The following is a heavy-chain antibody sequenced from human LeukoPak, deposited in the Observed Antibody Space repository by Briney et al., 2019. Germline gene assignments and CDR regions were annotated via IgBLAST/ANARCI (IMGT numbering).Heavy chain of an antibody. Sequence: GASVKVSFKASGYTFPSYYMHWVRPAPGQGLAWMGIINPSGGSTSYAQKFQGRVTMTRDTSTSTVYMELSSLRSEDTAVYYCAREEDYYDSSGYYRSLYYYYYGMDVWGQGTTVTVSS. V-gene: IGHV1-46*01. D-gene: IGHD3-22*01. CDR2: INPSGGST. CDR3: AREEDYYDSSGYYRSLYYYYYGMDV. CDR1: GYTFPSYY. J-gene: IGHJ6*02.